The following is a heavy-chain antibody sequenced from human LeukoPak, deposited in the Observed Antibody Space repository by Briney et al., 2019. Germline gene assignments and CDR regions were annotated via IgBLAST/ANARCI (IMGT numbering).Heavy chain of an antibody. CDR1: QLTFNRYV. Sequence: GGSLRLSCISSQLTFNRYVMAWVRQAPGKGLEWVSTVSASGGTTYYADSVQGRFTISRDNSKNTLYLQMNSLRAEDTAVYYCATLYGDYNWYFDLWGRGTLVTVSS. J-gene: IGHJ2*01. CDR2: VSASGGTT. CDR3: ATLYGDYNWYFDL. D-gene: IGHD4-17*01. V-gene: IGHV3-23*01.